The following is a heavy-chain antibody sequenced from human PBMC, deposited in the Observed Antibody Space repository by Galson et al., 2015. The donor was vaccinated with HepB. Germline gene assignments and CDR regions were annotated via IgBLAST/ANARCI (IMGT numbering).Heavy chain of an antibody. CDR3: ARHGPAQSDSSGWYLHYYYYYGMDV. J-gene: IGHJ6*02. D-gene: IGHD6-19*01. CDR1: GYSFTSYW. Sequence: QSGAEVKKPGESLKISCKGSGYSFTSYWIGWVRQMPGKGLEWMGIIYPGDSDTRYSPSFQGQVTISADKSISTADLQWSSLKASDTAMYYCARHGPAQSDSSGWYLHYYYYYGMDVWGQGTTVTVSS. CDR2: IYPGDSDT. V-gene: IGHV5-51*01.